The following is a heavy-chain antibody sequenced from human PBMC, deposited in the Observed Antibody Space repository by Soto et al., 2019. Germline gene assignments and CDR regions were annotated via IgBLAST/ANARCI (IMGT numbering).Heavy chain of an antibody. CDR3: AKTTYYYDSSGYYYDY. CDR1: GLTLRSYD. Sequence: AGSLRLCCAASGLTLRSYDMNRVRQAPGKTLEWVSYISSAGDSSYYADSVKSRFTISRDNAKNSLYLQTNSLRAEDTAVYYCAKTTYYYDSSGYYYDYWGQGTLVTVSS. CDR2: ISSAGDSS. J-gene: IGHJ4*02. D-gene: IGHD3-22*01. V-gene: IGHV3-48*03.